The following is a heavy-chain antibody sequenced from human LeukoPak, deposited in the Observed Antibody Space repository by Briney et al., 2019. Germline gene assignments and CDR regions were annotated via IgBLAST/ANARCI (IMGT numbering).Heavy chain of an antibody. CDR3: ARGDSSGYYQSSFDY. J-gene: IGHJ4*02. CDR1: GFTFSSYD. V-gene: IGHV3-13*04. Sequence: GGPLRLSCAASGFTFSSYDMHWVRQATGKALECVSAIGTAGDTYYPGSVKGRFTISRENAKNSLYLQMSSLRAGDTAVYYCARGDSSGYYQSSFDYWGQGTLVTVSS. D-gene: IGHD3-22*01. CDR2: IGTAGDT.